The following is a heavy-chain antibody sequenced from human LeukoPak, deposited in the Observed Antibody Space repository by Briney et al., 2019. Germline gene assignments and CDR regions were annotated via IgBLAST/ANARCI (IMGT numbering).Heavy chain of an antibody. V-gene: IGHV1-69*13. CDR2: IIPIFGTA. CDR1: GGTLSSYA. CDR3: ARVTVVVTAILYYYYGMDV. Sequence: GASVKVSCKASGGTLSSYAISWVRQAPGQGLEWMGGIIPIFGTANYAQKFQGRVTITADESTSTAYMELSSLRSEDTAVYYCARVTVVVTAILYYYYGMDVWGQGTTVTVSS. J-gene: IGHJ6*02. D-gene: IGHD2-21*02.